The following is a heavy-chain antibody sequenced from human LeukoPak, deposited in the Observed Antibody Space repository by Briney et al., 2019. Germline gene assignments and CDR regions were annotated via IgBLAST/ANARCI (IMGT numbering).Heavy chain of an antibody. Sequence: PSETLSLTCTVSGGSIRSCYWSWIRQPPGKGLEWIGYIYYSGSTNYNPSLKSGVTISVDTSKNQFSLKLSSVTAADTAVYYCARRRVRGYTYGAFDYWGQGTLVTVSS. V-gene: IGHV4-59*08. CDR1: GGSIRSCY. J-gene: IGHJ4*02. CDR3: ARRRVRGYTYGAFDY. CDR2: IYYSGST. D-gene: IGHD5-18*01.